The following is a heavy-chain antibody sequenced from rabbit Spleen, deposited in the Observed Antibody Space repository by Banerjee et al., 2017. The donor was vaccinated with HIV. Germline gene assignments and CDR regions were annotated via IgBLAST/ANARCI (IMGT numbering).Heavy chain of an antibody. Sequence: QSLEESGGGLVKPGGTLTLTCTASGFSFSSSYYMCWVRQAPGKGLEWVGYIVPIFGGTYYASWVNGRFTISSHNAQNTLYLQLNSLTAADTATYFCVREAGYGGYPYANLWGQGTLVTVS. V-gene: IGHV1S43*01. CDR1: GFSFSSSYY. J-gene: IGHJ4*01. D-gene: IGHD6-1*01. CDR2: IVPIFGGT. CDR3: VREAGYGGYPYANL.